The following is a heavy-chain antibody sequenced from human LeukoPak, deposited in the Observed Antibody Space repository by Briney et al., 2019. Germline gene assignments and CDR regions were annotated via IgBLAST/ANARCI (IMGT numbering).Heavy chain of an antibody. CDR1: GGSISSGSYY. V-gene: IGHV4-61*01. Sequence: SETLSLTCTVSGGSISSGSYYWSWIRQPPGKGLEWIGYISYSGGTNYNPSLKSRVTISVDTSKNQFSLNLSSLTAADTAVYYCARADSSAWSPVAYYFDCWGQGTLVTVSS. CDR2: ISYSGGT. D-gene: IGHD6-19*01. CDR3: ARADSSAWSPVAYYFDC. J-gene: IGHJ4*02.